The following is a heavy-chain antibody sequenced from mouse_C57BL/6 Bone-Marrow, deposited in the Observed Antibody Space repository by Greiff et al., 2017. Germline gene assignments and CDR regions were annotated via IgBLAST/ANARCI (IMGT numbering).Heavy chain of an antibody. CDR3: ARLSYDGYCLFAY. Sequence: EVQLLESGAELVRPGSSVKMSCKTSGYTFTSYGINWVKQRPGQGLEWIGYIYTGNGYTEYNEKFQGKATLTSDTSSSTAYMQLSSLTSEDSAIYFCARLSYDGYCLFAYWGQGTLVTVSA. V-gene: IGHV1-58*01. D-gene: IGHD2-3*01. CDR2: IYTGNGYT. J-gene: IGHJ3*01. CDR1: GYTFTSYG.